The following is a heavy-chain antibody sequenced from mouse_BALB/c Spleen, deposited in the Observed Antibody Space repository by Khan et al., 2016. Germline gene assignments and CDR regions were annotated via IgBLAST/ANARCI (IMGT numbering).Heavy chain of an antibody. CDR2: IHYSGTT. D-gene: IGHD2-4*01. Sequence: EVQLQESGPDLVKPSQSLSLTCTVSGYSITSGYSWHWIRQFPGNKLEWMGYIHYSGTTNYNPSLKSRISVTRDTSKNQFFLQLNSVTTEDTATYYCASYDYCDPWFAYWGQGTLVTVSA. CDR3: ASYDYCDPWFAY. J-gene: IGHJ3*01. CDR1: GYSITSGYS. V-gene: IGHV3-1*02.